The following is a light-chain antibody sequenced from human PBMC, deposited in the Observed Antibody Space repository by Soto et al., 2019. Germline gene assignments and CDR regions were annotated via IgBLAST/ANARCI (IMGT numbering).Light chain of an antibody. V-gene: IGLV1-40*01. J-gene: IGLJ1*01. CDR2: GNS. Sequence: QSVLTQPPSVSGAPGQRVTISCTGSSSNIGAGYDVHWYQQLPGTAPKLLIYGNSNRPSGVPHRFSGPKSGTSASLAITGLQAEDEADYYYQSSDSSLCGHVFGTGTKLTVL. CDR1: SSNIGAGYD. CDR3: QSSDSSLCGHV.